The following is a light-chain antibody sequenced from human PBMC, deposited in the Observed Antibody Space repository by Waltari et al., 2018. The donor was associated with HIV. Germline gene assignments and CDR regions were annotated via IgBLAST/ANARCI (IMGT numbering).Light chain of an antibody. CDR1: ISDVGDTNH. Sequence: QSAPTQPASVSVSPGQSITISCTGAISDVGDTNHVSWYQHHPGKAPRLILYEVNNRPSGVSERFSGSKSGNTASLTISGLQADDEAEYYCNSYTSSSTYVFGTGTQVTVL. CDR3: NSYTSSSTYV. J-gene: IGLJ1*01. CDR2: EVN. V-gene: IGLV2-14*01.